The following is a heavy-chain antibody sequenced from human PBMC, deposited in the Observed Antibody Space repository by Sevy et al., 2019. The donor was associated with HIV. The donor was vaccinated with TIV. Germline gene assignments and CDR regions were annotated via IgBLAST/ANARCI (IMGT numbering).Heavy chain of an antibody. V-gene: IGHV1-2*02. Sequence: ASVKVSCKASGYTFTGYYMHWVRQAPGQGLEWMGWINPNSGGTNYAQKFQGRVTMTRDTSISTAYMELSRLRSDDTAGYYCARLTYYYDSSGLGAFDIWGQGTMVTVSS. CDR2: INPNSGGT. D-gene: IGHD3-22*01. J-gene: IGHJ3*02. CDR3: ARLTYYYDSSGLGAFDI. CDR1: GYTFTGYY.